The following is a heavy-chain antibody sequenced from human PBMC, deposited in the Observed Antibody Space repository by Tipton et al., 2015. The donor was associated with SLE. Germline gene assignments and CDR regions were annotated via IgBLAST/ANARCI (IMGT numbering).Heavy chain of an antibody. V-gene: IGHV4-61*02. Sequence: LRLSCTVSGGSIYSGFYYWSWIRQPAGKGLEWIGRIFVSGVANYNPSLKSRVSISIDTSKNQFSLKLSSVTAADTAVYYCAKDSGDYDFGQDPWGRGTLVTVSS. CDR3: AKDSGDYDFGQDP. CDR2: IFVSGVA. CDR1: GGSIYSGFYY. J-gene: IGHJ5*02. D-gene: IGHD3-3*01.